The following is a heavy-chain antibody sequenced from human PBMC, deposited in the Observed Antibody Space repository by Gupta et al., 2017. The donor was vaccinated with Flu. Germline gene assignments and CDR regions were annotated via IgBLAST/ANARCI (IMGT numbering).Heavy chain of an antibody. CDR3: SIGNWAK. CDR1: SSYD. D-gene: IGHD3-16*01. Sequence: SSYDMSWLRQAPGRGLEWVSFISSRGVTYYGDPVRGRFTISRDNAKNSLFLQMSGLRDEDTAGYYCSIGNWAKWGQGTLVTVSS. V-gene: IGHV3-48*03. J-gene: IGHJ4*02. CDR2: ISSRGVT.